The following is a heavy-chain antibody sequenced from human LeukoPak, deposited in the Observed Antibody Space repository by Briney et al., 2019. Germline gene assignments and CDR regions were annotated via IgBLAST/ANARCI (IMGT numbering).Heavy chain of an antibody. CDR3: ARPYSGYSSGWYVY. D-gene: IGHD6-19*01. Sequence: GGSLRLSCAASGFSFDNYAMHWVRQAPGKGLEWVSGINWNSGTIGYVDSVKGRFTISRDNAKNSLYLQMNSLRAEDTAVYYCARPYSGYSSGWYVYWGQGTLVTVSS. CDR2: INWNSGTI. CDR1: GFSFDNYA. J-gene: IGHJ4*02. V-gene: IGHV3-9*01.